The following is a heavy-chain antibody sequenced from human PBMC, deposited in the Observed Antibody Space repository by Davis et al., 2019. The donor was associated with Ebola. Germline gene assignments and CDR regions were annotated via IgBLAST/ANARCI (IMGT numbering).Heavy chain of an antibody. D-gene: IGHD2-15*01. CDR2: ISGSGGST. CDR3: AKWVAPLRSYFDY. J-gene: IGHJ4*02. Sequence: GESLKISCAASGFTFSSYAMSWVRQAPGKGLEWVSAISGSGGSTYYADSVKGRFTISRDNSKNTLYLQMNSLRAEDTAVYYCAKWVAPLRSYFDYWGQGTLVTVSS. V-gene: IGHV3-23*01. CDR1: GFTFSSYA.